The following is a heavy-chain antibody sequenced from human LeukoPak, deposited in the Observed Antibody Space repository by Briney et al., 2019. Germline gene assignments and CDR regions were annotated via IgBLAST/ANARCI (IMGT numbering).Heavy chain of an antibody. V-gene: IGHV4-34*01. J-gene: IGHJ4*02. CDR1: GGSFSGYY. D-gene: IGHD5-24*01. Sequence: SETLSLTCAVYGGSFSGYYWTWIRQPPGKGLEWIGEINPSGSTNYNPSLKSRVPISVDTSKNQFSLKLSSVTAADTAVFYCARAQGRDGYNGIPEYWGQGALVTVSS. CDR3: ARAQGRDGYNGIPEY. CDR2: INPSGST.